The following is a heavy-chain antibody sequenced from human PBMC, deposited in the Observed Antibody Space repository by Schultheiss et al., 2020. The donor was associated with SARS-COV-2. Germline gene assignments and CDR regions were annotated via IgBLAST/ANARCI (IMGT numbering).Heavy chain of an antibody. CDR2: IKQDGSEK. D-gene: IGHD3-10*01. V-gene: IGHV3-7*01. CDR3: ARDQLITMVRGVISYYYYYGMDV. CDR1: GFTFSNAW. Sequence: GESLKISCAASGFTFSNAWMSWVRQAPGKGLEWVANIKQDGSEKYYVDSVKGRFTISRDNAKNSLYLQMNSLRAEDTTVYYCARDQLITMVRGVISYYYYYGMDVWGQGTTVTVSS. J-gene: IGHJ6*02.